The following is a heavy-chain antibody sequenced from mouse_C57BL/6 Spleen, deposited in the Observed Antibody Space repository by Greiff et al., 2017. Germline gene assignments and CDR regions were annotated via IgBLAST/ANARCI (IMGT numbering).Heavy chain of an antibody. CDR1: GYTFTSYW. CDR3: ARGPHGNYPFAY. J-gene: IGHJ3*01. Sequence: QVQLQQPGAELVMPGASVKLSCKASGYTFTSYWIHWVKQRPGQGLEWIGEIDPSDSYTNYNQKFKGKSTLTVDKSSSTAYMQLSSLTSEDSAVYYCARGPHGNYPFAYWGQGTLVTVSA. V-gene: IGHV1-69*01. CDR2: IDPSDSYT. D-gene: IGHD2-1*01.